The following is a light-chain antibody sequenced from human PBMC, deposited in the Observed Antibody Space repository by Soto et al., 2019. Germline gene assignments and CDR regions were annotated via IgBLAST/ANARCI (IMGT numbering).Light chain of an antibody. J-gene: IGLJ1*01. V-gene: IGLV2-14*01. CDR2: DVS. CDR3: GSYASSSTLYV. Sequence: QSALTQPASVSGSPGQSITISCTGTSSDVGGYNYVSWYQQHSGKAPKLMIYDVSNRPSGVSNRFSGSKSGNTASLTISGLQAEDEADYYCGSYASSSTLYVFGTGTKPPS. CDR1: SSDVGGYNY.